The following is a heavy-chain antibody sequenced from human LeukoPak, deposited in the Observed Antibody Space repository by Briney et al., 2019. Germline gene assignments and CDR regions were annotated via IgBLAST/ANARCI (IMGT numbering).Heavy chain of an antibody. CDR1: GYSISSGYY. V-gene: IGHV4-38-2*01. CDR2: IYHSGST. D-gene: IGHD2-15*01. J-gene: IGHJ3*02. CDR3: ASDIVVGRLGI. Sequence: KPSETLSLTCAVSGYSISSGYYWGWIRQPPGKGLEWIGSIYHSGSTYYNPSLKSRVTISVDTSKNQFSLKLSSVTAADTAVYYCASDIVVGRLGIWGQGTMVTVSS.